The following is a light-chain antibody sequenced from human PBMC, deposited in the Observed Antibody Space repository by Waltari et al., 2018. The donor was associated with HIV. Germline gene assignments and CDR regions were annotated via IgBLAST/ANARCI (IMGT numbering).Light chain of an antibody. CDR2: AAS. J-gene: IGKJ2*01. CDR1: LNITTF. V-gene: IGKV1-39*01. Sequence: DILMTQSPSSLSASVGDRVTITCRASLNITTFLNWYHQKPGTAPQLLISAASNLQSGVPSRFSGSGSGTDFTLTITSLQPADFATYFCQQSYITPYTFGQGTKLEIK. CDR3: QQSYITPYT.